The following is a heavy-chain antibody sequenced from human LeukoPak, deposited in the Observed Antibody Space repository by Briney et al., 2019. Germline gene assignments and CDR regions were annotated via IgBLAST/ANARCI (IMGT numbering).Heavy chain of an antibody. CDR2: IGTAGDT. CDR1: GFTFSDYD. CDR3: ARVAKERVGGVYSFDY. J-gene: IGHJ4*02. V-gene: IGHV3-13*01. D-gene: IGHD1-1*01. Sequence: GGSLRLSCAASGFTFSDYDMHWVRQPTGKGLEWVAAIGTAGDTYYTGSVKGRFTISRENAKNSLYLQMNSLRAGDTAVYYCARVAKERVGGVYSFDYWGQGTLVTVSS.